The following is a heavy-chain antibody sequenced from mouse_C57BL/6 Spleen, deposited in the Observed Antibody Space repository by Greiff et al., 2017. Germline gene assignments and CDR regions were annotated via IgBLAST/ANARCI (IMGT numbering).Heavy chain of an antibody. CDR2: INPSNGGT. J-gene: IGHJ1*03. Sequence: QVQLQQPGTELVKPGASVKLSCKASGYTFTSYWMHWVKQRPGQGLEWIGNINPSNGGTNYNEKFKSKATLPVDKSSSTAYMQLSSLTSADSAVYYCARWGGYYWYFDVWGTGTTVTVSS. D-gene: IGHD1-1*02. CDR3: ARWGGYYWYFDV. CDR1: GYTFTSYW. V-gene: IGHV1-53*01.